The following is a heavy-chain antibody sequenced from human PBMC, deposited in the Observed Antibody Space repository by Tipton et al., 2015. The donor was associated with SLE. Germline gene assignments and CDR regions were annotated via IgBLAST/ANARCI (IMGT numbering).Heavy chain of an antibody. CDR2: IYHNANT. CDR3: TRKYSGPYSGWIPDLDS. CDR1: NDSITSNNW. D-gene: IGHD1-26*01. Sequence: TLSLTCTVSNDSITSNNWWTWVRQPPGKGLEWIGEIYHNANTNYNSSLKSRLTMSVDKSKNQFSLRLTSVTAADTAVYYCTRKYSGPYSGWIPDLDSWGQGTQVTVSS. V-gene: IGHV4-4*02. J-gene: IGHJ4*02.